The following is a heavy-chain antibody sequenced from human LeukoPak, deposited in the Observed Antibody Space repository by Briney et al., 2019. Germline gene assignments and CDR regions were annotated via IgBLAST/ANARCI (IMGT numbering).Heavy chain of an antibody. CDR1: GGSISSSSYY. D-gene: IGHD6-19*01. CDR3: ARDIAVAGTETYFDY. CDR2: IYYSGST. Sequence: SGTLSLTCTVSGGSISSSSYYWGWIRQPPGKGLEWIGSIYYSGSTYYNPSLKSRVTISVDTSKNQFSLKLSSVTAADTAVYYCARDIAVAGTETYFDYWGQGTLVTVSS. V-gene: IGHV4-39*07. J-gene: IGHJ4*02.